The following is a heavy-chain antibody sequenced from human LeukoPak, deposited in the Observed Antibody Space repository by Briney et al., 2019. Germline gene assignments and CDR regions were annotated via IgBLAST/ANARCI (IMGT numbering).Heavy chain of an antibody. CDR1: GGSISSGGYY. Sequence: KPSETLSLTCTVSGGSISSGGYYWSWIRQHPGKGLEWIGYIYYSGSTYYNPSLKSRLTISVDASKNQFSLKLSSVTAADTAVYYCARGGTAMVPFDYWGQGTLVTVSS. CDR3: ARGGTAMVPFDY. CDR2: IYYSGST. J-gene: IGHJ4*02. D-gene: IGHD5-18*01. V-gene: IGHV4-31*03.